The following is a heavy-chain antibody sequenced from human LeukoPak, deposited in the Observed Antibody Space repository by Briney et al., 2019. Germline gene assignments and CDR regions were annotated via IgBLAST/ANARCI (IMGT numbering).Heavy chain of an antibody. D-gene: IGHD6-19*01. V-gene: IGHV5-51*01. CDR3: ARCEAVAGTYFDY. CDR2: IYPGDSDT. CDR1: GYSFTSYW. J-gene: IGHJ4*02. Sequence: GESLKISCKGSGYSFTSYWISWVRQMPGKGLEWMGIIYPGDSDTRYSPSFQGQVTISADKSISTAYLQWSSLKASDTAMYYCARCEAVAGTYFDYWGQGTLVTVSS.